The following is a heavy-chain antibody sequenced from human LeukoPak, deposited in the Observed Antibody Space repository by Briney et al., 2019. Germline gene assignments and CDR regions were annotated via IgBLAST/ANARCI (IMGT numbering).Heavy chain of an antibody. CDR3: ARDRIAAAALDI. D-gene: IGHD6-13*01. CDR2: ISSSSSYI. J-gene: IGHJ3*02. V-gene: IGHV3-21*01. Sequence: GGSLRLSCSASGFTFSSYSMNWGRQAPGLGLQWVSSISSSSSYIYYADSVKGRFTISRDNAKNSLYLQMNSLRAEDTAVYYCARDRIAAAALDIWGQGTMVTVSS. CDR1: GFTFSSYS.